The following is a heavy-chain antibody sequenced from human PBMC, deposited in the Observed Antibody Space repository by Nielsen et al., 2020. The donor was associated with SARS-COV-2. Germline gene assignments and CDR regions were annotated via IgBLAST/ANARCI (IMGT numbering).Heavy chain of an antibody. D-gene: IGHD3-10*01. CDR1: GFTFSSYS. J-gene: IGHJ4*02. Sequence: GGSLRLSCAASGFTFSSYSMNWVRQAPGKGLEWVSSISSSSSYIYYADSAKGRFTISRDNAKNSLYLQMNSLRAEDTAVYYCARGRYGSGSTLEYWGQGTLVTVSS. V-gene: IGHV3-21*01. CDR3: ARGRYGSGSTLEY. CDR2: ISSSSSYI.